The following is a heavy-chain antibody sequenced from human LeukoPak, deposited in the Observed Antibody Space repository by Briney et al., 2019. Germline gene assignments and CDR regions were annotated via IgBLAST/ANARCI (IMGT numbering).Heavy chain of an antibody. D-gene: IGHD3-16*01. V-gene: IGHV4-59*01. CDR3: ARIDYATFDC. CDR1: GGSINSYY. J-gene: IGHJ4*02. Sequence: PSETLSLTRTVSGGSINSYYWSWMRQPPGRGLEWIGDIYYSGSTIYNPSLKSRVTISVDTSKNQFSLNLRSVTAADTAVYYCARIDYATFDCWGPGTLVTVSS. CDR2: IYYSGST.